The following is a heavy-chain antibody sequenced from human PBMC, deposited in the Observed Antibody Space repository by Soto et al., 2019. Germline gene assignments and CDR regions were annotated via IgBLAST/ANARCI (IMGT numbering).Heavy chain of an antibody. Sequence: GGSLRLSCAASGFIFNSYWMHWVRQAPGKGLVWVSRINTDESSRSYADSVKGRFTISRDNAKNTLYLQMNSLRAEDTSVYYCAKEGGLSGSYYISSSYYFDYWGQGTLVTVSS. CDR2: INTDESSR. CDR3: AKEGGLSGSYYISSSYYFDY. J-gene: IGHJ4*02. D-gene: IGHD1-26*01. V-gene: IGHV3-74*01. CDR1: GFIFNSYW.